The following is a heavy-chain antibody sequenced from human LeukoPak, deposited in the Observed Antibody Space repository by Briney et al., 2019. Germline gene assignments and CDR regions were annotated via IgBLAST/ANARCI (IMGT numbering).Heavy chain of an antibody. CDR3: ARGGYYIYGFYP. CDR2: IKQDGSEK. V-gene: IGHV3-7*01. J-gene: IGHJ5*02. D-gene: IGHD3-3*01. Sequence: GGSLRLSCAASGFTFSSYWMSWVRQAPGKGLEWVANIKQDGSEKSYVDSLKGRFPISRNNAKNSLYLQMNSRRAEDTAVYYCARGGYYIYGFYPWGEGTLVTVSS. CDR1: GFTFSSYW.